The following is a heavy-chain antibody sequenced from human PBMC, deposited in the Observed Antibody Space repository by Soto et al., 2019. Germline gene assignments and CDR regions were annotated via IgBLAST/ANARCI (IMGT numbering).Heavy chain of an antibody. Sequence: QVQLQQWGAGLLKPSETLSLTCAVYGGSFHDFYLTWIRQPPGKGLEWIGEVNHNGNTNHSPSLKRRVXKSRDXXKNQFALKLTSVTAADTALYYCARGSHYNDAALDMWGQGTLVTVSS. J-gene: IGHJ3*02. CDR1: GGSFHDFY. CDR3: ARGSHYNDAALDM. CDR2: VNHNGNT. D-gene: IGHD3-22*01. V-gene: IGHV4-34*02.